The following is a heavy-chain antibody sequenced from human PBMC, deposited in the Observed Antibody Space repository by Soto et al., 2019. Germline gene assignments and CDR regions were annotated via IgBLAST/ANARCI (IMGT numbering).Heavy chain of an antibody. Sequence: PSETLSITCTVSVGSISNNYWCWIRQPPGKGLEWIGYIHSTGTTNYNPSLKSRVTMSVDTSKNQFSLRLSAVTAADTAVYYCARVSYYYDSSGYWAHAFHISGQAPIVTVS. CDR3: ARVSYYYDSSGYWAHAFHI. J-gene: IGHJ3*02. CDR1: VGSISNNY. V-gene: IGHV4-59*01. CDR2: IHSTGTT. D-gene: IGHD3-22*01.